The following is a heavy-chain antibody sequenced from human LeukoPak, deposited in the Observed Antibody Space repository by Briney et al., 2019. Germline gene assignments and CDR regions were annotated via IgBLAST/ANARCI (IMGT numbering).Heavy chain of an antibody. CDR3: ANADPVTRGFDY. CDR2: ISGGGDNT. Sequence: GASLRLSCAASGFTFSNYAMSWVRQAPGKGLGWVSTISGGGDNTYYADSVKGRFTISRDNSKNTLYLQMNSLRAEDTAVYYCANADPVTRGFDYWGQGSLVTVSS. J-gene: IGHJ4*02. V-gene: IGHV3-23*01. D-gene: IGHD4-11*01. CDR1: GFTFSNYA.